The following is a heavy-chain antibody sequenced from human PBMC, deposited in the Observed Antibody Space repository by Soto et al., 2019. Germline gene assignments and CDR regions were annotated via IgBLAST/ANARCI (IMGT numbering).Heavy chain of an antibody. Sequence: PGGSLRLSCAASGFTFSSYAMHWVRQAPGKGLEWVALIWHDGSNLYYADSVKGRFSISRDNSKNTMYLQVNSLRAEDTAVYYCVRESVSVGQQMVLDFWGQGTLV. J-gene: IGHJ4*02. CDR3: VRESVSVGQQMVLDF. D-gene: IGHD6-13*01. V-gene: IGHV3-33*01. CDR2: IWHDGSNL. CDR1: GFTFSSYA.